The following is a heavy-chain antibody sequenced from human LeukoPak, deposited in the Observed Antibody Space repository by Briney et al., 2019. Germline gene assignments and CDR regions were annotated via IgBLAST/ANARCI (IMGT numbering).Heavy chain of an antibody. V-gene: IGHV4-61*01. CDR3: ARDTGYCSGGSCYHNYFDY. Sequence: SETLSLTCTVSGVSVSSGSYYWGWLRQPPGKGLEWIGYVYYTGNSNCNPSLESRITISIDTSKNQFSLKLSSVTAADTAMYYCARDTGYCSGGSCYHNYFDYWGQGTLVTVSS. CDR1: GVSVSSGSYY. CDR2: VYYTGNS. D-gene: IGHD2-15*01. J-gene: IGHJ4*02.